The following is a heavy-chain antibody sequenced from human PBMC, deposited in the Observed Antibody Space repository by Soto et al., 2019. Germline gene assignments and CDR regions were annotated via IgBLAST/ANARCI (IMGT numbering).Heavy chain of an antibody. V-gene: IGHV4-39*01. Sequence: QLQLQESGPGLVKPSETLSLTCTVSGGSISSSSYHWGWIRQPPGKGLEWIGSIYYSGTTYYNPSLKSRVTTSVDTSKNQFSLKLSPVTAADPAVYYCARSISVAMAFWGQGTLVTVSS. D-gene: IGHD6-19*01. J-gene: IGHJ4*02. CDR2: IYYSGTT. CDR3: ARSISVAMAF. CDR1: GGSISSSSYH.